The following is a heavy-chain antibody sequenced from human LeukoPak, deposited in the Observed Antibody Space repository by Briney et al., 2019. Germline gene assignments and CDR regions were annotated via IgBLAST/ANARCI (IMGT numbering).Heavy chain of an antibody. J-gene: IGHJ4*02. Sequence: SETLSLTCTVSGGSISSYYWSWIRQPPGKGLEWIGYIYYSGSTNYNPSLKSRVTISVDTSKNQFSLKLSSVTAADTAVYYCARVHGAGSEYYFDYWGQGTLVTVSS. CDR3: ARVHGAGSEYYFDY. D-gene: IGHD3-10*01. CDR2: IYYSGST. CDR1: GGSISSYY. V-gene: IGHV4-59*01.